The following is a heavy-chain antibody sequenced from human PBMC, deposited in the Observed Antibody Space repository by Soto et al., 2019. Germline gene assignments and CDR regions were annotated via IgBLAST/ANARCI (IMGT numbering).Heavy chain of an antibody. D-gene: IGHD6-13*01. Sequence: PGESLRLSCGASGVTFSRCGMSWVRQAPGKGLEWVSCSSDSGAGTHYADSVKGRFTISRDNSKNTMYLQMNNLRAEDTGVYYCAKRLINGRWYAAEWGQGTLDTVSS. J-gene: IGHJ1*01. CDR1: GVTFSRCG. V-gene: IGHV3-23*01. CDR2: SSDSGAGT. CDR3: AKRLINGRWYAAE.